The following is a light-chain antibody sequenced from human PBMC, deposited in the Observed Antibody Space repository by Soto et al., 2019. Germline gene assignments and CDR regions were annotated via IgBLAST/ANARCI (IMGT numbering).Light chain of an antibody. CDR3: ISYAGSSIWV. J-gene: IGLJ3*02. Sequence: QSALTQPPSASGSPGQSVTISCTGTSSDVGAYNYVSWYQQHPGKAPKLMIYDVTKRPSGVPDLFSGSKSGNTASLTVSGLQAEDEADYYCISYAGSSIWVFDGGTKLTVL. CDR1: SSDVGAYNY. V-gene: IGLV2-8*01. CDR2: DVT.